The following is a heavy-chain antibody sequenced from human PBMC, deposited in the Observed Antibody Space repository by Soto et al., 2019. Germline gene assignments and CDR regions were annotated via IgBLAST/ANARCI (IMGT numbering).Heavy chain of an antibody. CDR2: IYYSGST. CDR1: GGSIGNYY. V-gene: IGHV4-59*01. J-gene: IGHJ4*02. Sequence: PSETLSLTCTVSGGSIGNYYWTWIRQPPGKGLEWIGYIYYSGSTNYNPSLKSRVTMSVDTSKNQFSLKLSSVTAADTAVYYCAREAYYYHSGGYYFSYFDYWGQGILVTVSS. CDR3: AREAYYYHSGGYYFSYFDY. D-gene: IGHD3-22*01.